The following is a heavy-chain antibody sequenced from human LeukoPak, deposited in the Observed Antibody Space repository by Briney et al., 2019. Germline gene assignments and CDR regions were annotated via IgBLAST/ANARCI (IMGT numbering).Heavy chain of an antibody. V-gene: IGHV1-69*13. CDR2: IIPIFGTA. CDR3: ARDFGYCSSTSCYEDY. J-gene: IGHJ4*02. D-gene: IGHD2-2*03. Sequence: SVKVSCKASGGTFSSYAISWVRQAPGQGLEWMGGIIPIFGTANYAQKFQGRVTITADESTSTAYMELSSLRSEDTAVYYCARDFGYCSSTSCYEDYWGQGTLVTVSS. CDR1: GGTFSSYA.